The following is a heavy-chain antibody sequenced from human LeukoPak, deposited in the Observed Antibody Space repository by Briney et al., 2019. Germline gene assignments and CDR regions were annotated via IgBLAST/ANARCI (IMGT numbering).Heavy chain of an antibody. J-gene: IGHJ6*04. D-gene: IGHD3-10*02. V-gene: IGHV3-21*01. CDR1: GFTFSSYS. CDR2: ITSSSSYI. Sequence: PGGSLRLSCAASGFTFSSYSMNWVRQAPGKGLEWVSSITSSSSYIYYADSVKGRLTISRDNAKNSLYLQMNSLRAEDTAVYYCAELGITMIGGVWGKGTTVTTSS. CDR3: AELGITMIGGV.